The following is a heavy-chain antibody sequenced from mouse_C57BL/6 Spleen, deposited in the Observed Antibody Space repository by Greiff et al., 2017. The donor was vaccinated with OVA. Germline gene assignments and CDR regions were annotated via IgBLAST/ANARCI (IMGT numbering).Heavy chain of an antibody. Sequence: QVQLKQSGAELVMPGASVKLSCKASGYTFTSYWMHWVKQRPGQGLEWIGEIDPSDSYTNYNQKFKGKSTLTVDKSSSTAYMQLSSLTSEDSAVYYCARSTGEFAYWGQGTLVTVSA. V-gene: IGHV1-69*01. CDR1: GYTFTSYW. CDR2: IDPSDSYT. J-gene: IGHJ3*01. CDR3: ARSTGEFAY. D-gene: IGHD4-1*02.